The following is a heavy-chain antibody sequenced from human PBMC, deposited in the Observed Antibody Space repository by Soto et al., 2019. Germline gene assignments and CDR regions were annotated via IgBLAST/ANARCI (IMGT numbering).Heavy chain of an antibody. J-gene: IGHJ6*02. D-gene: IGHD6-19*01. Sequence: PSETLSLTCTVSGGSISSSSYYWGWIRQPPGKGLEWIGSIYYSGSTYYNPSLKSRVTISVDTSKNQFSLKLSSVTAADTAVYYCAGQWYRSGWYGYYYYGMDVLGQGTTGTVSS. CDR1: GGSISSSSYY. V-gene: IGHV4-39*01. CDR2: IYYSGST. CDR3: AGQWYRSGWYGYYYYGMDV.